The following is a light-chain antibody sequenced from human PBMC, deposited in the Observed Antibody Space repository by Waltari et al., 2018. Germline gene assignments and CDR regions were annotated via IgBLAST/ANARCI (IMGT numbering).Light chain of an antibody. CDR1: QTVGLNY. Sequence: EIVLTQSPGTLSLSLGEEVTLSCRASQTVGLNYLAWYQQRPGQAPRLLIYGASSRATGIPDRVSGSGSGTDFTLSISGVEPEDFAVYYCHHYGSSPFTFGQGTKLEI. CDR2: GAS. V-gene: IGKV3-20*01. J-gene: IGKJ2*01. CDR3: HHYGSSPFT.